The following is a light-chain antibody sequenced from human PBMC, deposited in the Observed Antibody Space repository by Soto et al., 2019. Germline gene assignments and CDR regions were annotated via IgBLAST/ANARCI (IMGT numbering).Light chain of an antibody. CDR3: GTWDSSLSAFYV. J-gene: IGLJ1*01. V-gene: IGLV1-51*01. Sequence: QSVLTQPPSVSAAPGQKVTISCSGSSXNIGNNYVSWYQQLPGTAPKLLIYDNNKRPSGIPDRFSGSKSGTSATLGITGLQTGDEADYYCGTWDSSLSAFYVFGTGTKVTVL. CDR1: SXNIGNNY. CDR2: DNN.